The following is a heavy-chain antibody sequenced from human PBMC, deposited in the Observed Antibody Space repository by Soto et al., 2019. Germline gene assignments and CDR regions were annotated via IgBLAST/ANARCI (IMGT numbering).Heavy chain of an antibody. CDR2: IGGLGSDT. J-gene: IGHJ5*01. V-gene: IGHV3-23*01. CDR3: AKDAVPYNVKWDWFDS. CDR1: RFRFSDFA. Sequence: DVQLLESGGGLVQPGGSLTLSCAASRFRFSDFAMSWVRQAPGKGLEWVSSIGGLGSDTYYADPVKGRFTISRDNSKSTLYLQMDGLRDEDTAVYYCAKDAVPYNVKWDWFDSWGQGTLVIVS. D-gene: IGHD3-10*01.